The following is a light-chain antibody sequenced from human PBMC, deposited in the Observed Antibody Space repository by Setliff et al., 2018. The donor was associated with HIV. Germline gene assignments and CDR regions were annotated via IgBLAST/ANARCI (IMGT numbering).Light chain of an antibody. CDR1: ISDVGSFNL. V-gene: IGLV2-23*02. J-gene: IGLJ1*01. Sequence: QSVLTQPASVSGSPGQSITISCTGTISDVGSFNLVPWYQQHPGKAPKLMIYEVSKRPSGVSNRFSGSKSGNMASLTISGLQTEDEADYYCCSYAGSSPSYVFGAGTKVTVL. CDR3: CSYAGSSPSYV. CDR2: EVS.